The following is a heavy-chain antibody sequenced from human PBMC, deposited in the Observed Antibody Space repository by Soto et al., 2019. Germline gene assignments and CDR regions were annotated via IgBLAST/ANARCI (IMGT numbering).Heavy chain of an antibody. CDR3: ARDRFPIIIADYGDGMDV. J-gene: IGHJ6*02. D-gene: IGHD3-10*01. CDR2: IYTSGST. CDR1: GGSISSYY. V-gene: IGHV4-4*07. Sequence: SETLSLTCTVSGGSISSYYWSWIRQPAGKGLEWIGRIYTSGSTNYNPSLKSRVTMSVDTSKNQFSLKLSSVTAADTAVYYCARDRFPIIIADYGDGMDVWGQGNTVTVSS.